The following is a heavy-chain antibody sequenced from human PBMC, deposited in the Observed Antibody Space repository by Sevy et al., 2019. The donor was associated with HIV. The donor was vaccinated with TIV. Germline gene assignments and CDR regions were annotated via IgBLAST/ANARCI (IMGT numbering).Heavy chain of an antibody. Sequence: ASVKVSCKASGGTFSSYGISWVRQAPGQGLEWMGGIIPILGTGNYAQKFQGRVTITADESTKTGYMELSRLRSEDTAVYYCARGGGNGWYYFDYWGQETLVTVSS. J-gene: IGHJ4*02. D-gene: IGHD6-19*01. CDR3: ARGGGNGWYYFDY. V-gene: IGHV1-69*13. CDR2: IIPILGTG. CDR1: GGTFSSYG.